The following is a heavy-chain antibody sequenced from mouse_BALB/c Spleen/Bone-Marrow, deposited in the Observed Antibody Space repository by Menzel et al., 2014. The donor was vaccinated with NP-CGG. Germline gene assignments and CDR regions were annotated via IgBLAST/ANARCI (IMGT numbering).Heavy chain of an antibody. D-gene: IGHD2-3*01. CDR2: ISSGGSYT. V-gene: IGHV5-6*01. Sequence: VQLQQSGGDLVKPGGSLKLSCAASGFTFSNYGMSWVRQTPDKRLEWVATISSGGSYTYYPDSVKGRFTISRDNAKNTLYLQMSSLKSEDTAMYYCARRDGGPIDYWGQGTSVTVSS. CDR3: ARRDGGPIDY. CDR1: GFTFSNYG. J-gene: IGHJ4*01.